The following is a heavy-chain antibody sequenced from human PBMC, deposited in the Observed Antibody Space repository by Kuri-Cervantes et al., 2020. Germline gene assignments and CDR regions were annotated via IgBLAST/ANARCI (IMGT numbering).Heavy chain of an antibody. CDR1: GFTFSSYG. Sequence: LSLTCAASGFTFSSYGMHWVRQAPGKGLEWVAVIWYDGSNKYYADSVKGRFTISRDNSKNTLYLQMNSLRVEDTAVYYCARDPYYYDSSGYPYYWGQGTLVTVSS. D-gene: IGHD3-22*01. CDR3: ARDPYYYDSSGYPYY. V-gene: IGHV3-33*01. CDR2: IWYDGSNK. J-gene: IGHJ4*02.